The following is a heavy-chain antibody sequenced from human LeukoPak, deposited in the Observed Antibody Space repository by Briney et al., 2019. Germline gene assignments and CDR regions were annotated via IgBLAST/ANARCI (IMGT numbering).Heavy chain of an antibody. CDR2: IRYDGSNK. CDR1: GFTFSSYG. J-gene: IGHJ4*02. CDR3: AKEIVATIWGGGYFDY. Sequence: GGSLRLSCAASGFTFSSYGMHWVRQAPGKGLEWVAFIRYDGSNKYYADSVKGRFTISRDNSENTLYLQMNSLRAEDTAVYYCAKEIVATIWGGGYFDYWGQGTLVTVSS. D-gene: IGHD5-12*01. V-gene: IGHV3-30*02.